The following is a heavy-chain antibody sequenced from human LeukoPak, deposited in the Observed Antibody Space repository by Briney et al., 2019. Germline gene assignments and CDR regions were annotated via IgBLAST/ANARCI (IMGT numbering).Heavy chain of an antibody. V-gene: IGHV4-59*01. CDR1: GGSITSYY. CDR3: ARNRKHNYYDSSGYYDS. J-gene: IGHJ4*02. D-gene: IGHD3-22*01. Sequence: SETLSLTCTVSGGSITSYYWSWIRQPPGKGLEWIGSIYYSGSTDYNPSLRSRVTISVDTSKNQFSLKLSSVTAADTAVYYCARNRKHNYYDSSGYYDSWGQGTLVTVSS. CDR2: IYYSGST.